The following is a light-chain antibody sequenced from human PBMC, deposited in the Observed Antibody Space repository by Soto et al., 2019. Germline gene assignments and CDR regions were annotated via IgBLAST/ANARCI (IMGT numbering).Light chain of an antibody. V-gene: IGLV2-14*01. CDR3: SSYTRSSTPYV. J-gene: IGLJ1*01. CDR1: SSDVGGYKY. Sequence: QSALTQPASVSGSPGQSITISCTGTSSDVGGYKYVSWYQQHPGKAPKLMIYEVSHRPSGVSDRFSGSKSGNTASLTISGLQAEDEADYYCSSYTRSSTPYVFGTGTKVTVL. CDR2: EVS.